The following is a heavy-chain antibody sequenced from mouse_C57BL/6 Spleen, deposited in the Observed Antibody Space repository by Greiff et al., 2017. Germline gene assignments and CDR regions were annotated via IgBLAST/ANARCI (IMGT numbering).Heavy chain of an antibody. CDR1: GFNIKDDY. CDR2: IDPENGDT. Sequence: EVHLVESGAELVRPGASVKLSCTASGFNIKDDYMHWVKQRPEQGLEWIGWIDPENGDTEYASKFQGKATITADTSSNTAYLQLSSLTSEDTAVYYCKLAFAYWGQGTLVTVSA. CDR3: KLAFAY. V-gene: IGHV14-4*01. J-gene: IGHJ3*01.